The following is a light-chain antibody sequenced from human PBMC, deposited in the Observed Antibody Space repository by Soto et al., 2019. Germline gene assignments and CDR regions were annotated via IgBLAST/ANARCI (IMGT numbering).Light chain of an antibody. CDR1: QSVSSY. Sequence: EIVLTQSPATLSSSPGERATLSCRASQSVSSYLAWYQQKPGQAPRLLIYDASDRATGIPARFSGSGSGTDFTLTISSLEPEDFAVYYCQQRSNWPRTFGQGTKVAIK. CDR3: QQRSNWPRT. V-gene: IGKV3-11*01. J-gene: IGKJ1*01. CDR2: DAS.